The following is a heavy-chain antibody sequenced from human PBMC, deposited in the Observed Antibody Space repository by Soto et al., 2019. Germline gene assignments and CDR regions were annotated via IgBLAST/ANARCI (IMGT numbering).Heavy chain of an antibody. J-gene: IGHJ4*02. D-gene: IGHD3-22*01. CDR3: ARGWEYGISDYYYVY. V-gene: IGHV1-69*13. CDR2: IIPIFGTA. CDR1: GGTFSRHA. Sequence: SVKVCCKASGGTFSRHAISWVRQAPGQGLEWMGGIIPIFGTANYAQKFQGRVTIIADESKRTACMELSSLRYEDTAIYHCARGWEYGISDYYYVYCGQGTLVT.